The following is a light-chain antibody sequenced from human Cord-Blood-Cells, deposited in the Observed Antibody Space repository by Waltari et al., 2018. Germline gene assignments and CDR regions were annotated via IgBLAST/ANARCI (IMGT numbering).Light chain of an antibody. V-gene: IGKV4-1*01. CDR1: QSVLYSSNNKNY. J-gene: IGKJ1*01. CDR2: WAS. Sequence: DIVMTQSPDSLAVSLGERATINCKSSQSVLYSSNNKNYLAWYQQKPGQPPKLLIDWASTRESGVPYRFSGSGSGTDFTLTISSLQAEDVAVYYCQQYYSTPRTFGQGTKVEIK. CDR3: QQYYSTPRT.